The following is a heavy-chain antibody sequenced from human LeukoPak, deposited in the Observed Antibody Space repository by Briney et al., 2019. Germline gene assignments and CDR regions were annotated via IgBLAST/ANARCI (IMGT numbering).Heavy chain of an antibody. J-gene: IGHJ5*02. CDR1: GDSLSSYA. V-gene: IGHV4-59*08. CDR2: IYYSGST. Sequence: SETLEEPCSASGDSLSSYAWSWIRQPPGKGLEWIGYIYYSGSTNYNPSLKSRVTISVDTSKNHFSLKLGTVTAADTAVYYCARGYCSRGNCYTGGIWFEPWG. D-gene: IGHD2-15*01. CDR3: ARGYCSRGNCYTGGIWFEP.